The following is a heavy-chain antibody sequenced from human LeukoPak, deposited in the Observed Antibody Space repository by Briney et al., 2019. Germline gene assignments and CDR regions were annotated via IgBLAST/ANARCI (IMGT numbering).Heavy chain of an antibody. J-gene: IGHJ3*02. D-gene: IGHD3-16*01. CDR1: GGSISSGGYY. CDR2: IYYSGST. CDR3: ARDFGLDDAFDI. V-gene: IGHV4-31*03. Sequence: SQTLSLTCTVSGGSISSGGYYWSWIRQHPGKGLEWIGYIYYSGSTYYNPSLKSRVTISVDTSKNQFSLKLSSVTAADTAVYYCARDFGLDDAFDIWGQGTMVTVSS.